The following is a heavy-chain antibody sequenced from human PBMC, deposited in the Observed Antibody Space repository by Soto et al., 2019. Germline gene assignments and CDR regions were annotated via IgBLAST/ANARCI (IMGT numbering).Heavy chain of an antibody. D-gene: IGHD6-19*01. CDR3: ARGQWLDPH. Sequence: QVQLQQWGAGLLKPSETLSLTCAVYGGSFSDYYWSWIRQPPGKGLEWIGEINHSGSTSYSPSLKSRVTISVDTSKSQFSLSRGSVTAADTAVDYGARGQWLDPHGGEGTLVTVPS. J-gene: IGHJ1*01. CDR2: INHSGST. CDR1: GGSFSDYY. V-gene: IGHV4-34*01.